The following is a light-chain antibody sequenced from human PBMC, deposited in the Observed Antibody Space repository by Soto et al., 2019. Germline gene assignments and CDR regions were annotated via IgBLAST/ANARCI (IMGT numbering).Light chain of an antibody. J-gene: IGKJ4*01. CDR2: AAS. V-gene: IGKV1-39*01. CDR3: QQSYSTPRGT. Sequence: DIQMTQSPSSLSASVGDRVTITCRASQSISSYLNWYQQKPGKAPKLLIYAASSLQSGVPSSFSGSGSGTDFTLTISSLQPEDFATYYCQQSYSTPRGTFGGGTKVDIK. CDR1: QSISSY.